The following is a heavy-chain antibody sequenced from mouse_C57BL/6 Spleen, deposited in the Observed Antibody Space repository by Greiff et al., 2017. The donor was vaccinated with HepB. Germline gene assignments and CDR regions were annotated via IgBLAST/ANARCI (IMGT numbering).Heavy chain of an antibody. D-gene: IGHD2-5*01. CDR2: ISDGGSYT. CDR1: GFTFSSYA. V-gene: IGHV5-4*01. CDR3: AREAYYSSYGFAY. Sequence: EVKLMESGGGLVKPGGSLKLSCAASGFTFSSYAMSWVRQTPEKRLEWVATISDGGSYTYYPDNVKGRFTISRDNAKNNLYLQMRHLKSEDTAMYYCAREAYYSSYGFAYWGQGTLVTVSA. J-gene: IGHJ3*01.